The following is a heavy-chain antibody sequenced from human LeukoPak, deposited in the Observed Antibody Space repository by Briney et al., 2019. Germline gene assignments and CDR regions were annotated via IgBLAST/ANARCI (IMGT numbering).Heavy chain of an antibody. CDR1: GFTFSSYA. D-gene: IGHD3-10*01. Sequence: GGSLRLSCAASGFTFSSYAMHWVRQAPGKGLEWVAVISYDGSNKYYADSVKGRFTISRDNSKNTLYLQMNSLRAEDTAVYYCAKDMHLWFGESDFDYWGQGTLVTVSS. J-gene: IGHJ4*02. CDR3: AKDMHLWFGESDFDY. V-gene: IGHV3-30-3*02. CDR2: ISYDGSNK.